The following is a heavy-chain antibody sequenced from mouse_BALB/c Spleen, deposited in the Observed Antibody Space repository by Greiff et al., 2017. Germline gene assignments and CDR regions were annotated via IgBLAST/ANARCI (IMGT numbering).Heavy chain of an antibody. CDR1: GYSITSDYA. D-gene: IGHD1-1*01. V-gene: IGHV3-2*02. CDR2: ISYSGST. Sequence: EVQLQQSGPGLVKPSQSLSLTCTVTGYSITSDYAWNWIRQFPGNKLEWMGYISYSGSTSYNPSLKSRISITRDTSKNQFFLQLNSVTTEDTATYYCARYTTVTGAMDYWGQGTSVTVSS. J-gene: IGHJ4*01. CDR3: ARYTTVTGAMDY.